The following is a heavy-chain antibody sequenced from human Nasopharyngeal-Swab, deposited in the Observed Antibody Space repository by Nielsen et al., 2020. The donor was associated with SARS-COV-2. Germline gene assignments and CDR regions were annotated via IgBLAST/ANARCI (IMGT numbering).Heavy chain of an antibody. CDR2: ISYEGSIR. J-gene: IGHJ4*02. CDR3: AKSMAYFQLSGTYKLDF. Sequence: GESLKISCAASGFTFNYFGMHWVRQAPGKGLEWVAFISYEGSIRNYIDSVKGRFTVSRDSSKNTVYLQMNSLRPDDTAVYFCAKSMAYFQLSGTYKLDFWGQGTLVTVSS. D-gene: IGHD2-21*01. CDR1: GFTFNYFG. V-gene: IGHV3-30*18.